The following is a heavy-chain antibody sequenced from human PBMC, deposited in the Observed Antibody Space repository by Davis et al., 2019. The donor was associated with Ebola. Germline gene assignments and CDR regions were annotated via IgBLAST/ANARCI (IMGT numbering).Heavy chain of an antibody. CDR3: AREEGITMVQGVIEAYYYYYGMDV. Sequence: PGGSLRLSCAASGFTFSSYSMNWVRQAPGKGLEWVSSISSSSSYIYYADSVKGRFTISRDNAKNSLYLQMNSLRAEDTAVYYCAREEGITMVQGVIEAYYYYYGMDVWGQGTTVTVSS. V-gene: IGHV3-21*01. CDR1: GFTFSSYS. CDR2: ISSSSSYI. D-gene: IGHD3-10*01. J-gene: IGHJ6*02.